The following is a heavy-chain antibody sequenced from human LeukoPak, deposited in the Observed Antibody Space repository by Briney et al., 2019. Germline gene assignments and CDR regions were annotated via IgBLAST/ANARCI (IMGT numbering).Heavy chain of an antibody. CDR3: ATLDPAECTNGVCYTFDY. CDR1: GYTFTGYY. D-gene: IGHD2-8*01. CDR2: INPNSGGT. V-gene: IGHV1-2*06. Sequence: ASVKVSCKASGYTFTGYYMHWVRQAPGQGLEWMGRINPNSGGTNYAQKFQGRVTMTTDTSISTAYMELSRLRSDDTAVYYCATLDPAECTNGVCYTFDYWGQGTLVTVSS. J-gene: IGHJ4*02.